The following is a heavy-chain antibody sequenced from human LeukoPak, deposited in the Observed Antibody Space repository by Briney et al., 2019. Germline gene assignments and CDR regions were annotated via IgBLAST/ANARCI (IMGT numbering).Heavy chain of an antibody. V-gene: IGHV4-61*02. J-gene: IGHJ3*02. D-gene: IGHD2-8*01. Sequence: SETPSLTCTVSGGSISSGSYYWSWIRQPAGTGLEWIGRIYTSGSTNYNPSLKSRVTISVDTSKNQFSLKLSSVTAADTAVYYCARGDRPREIPPLIRKKNAFDIWGQGTMVTVSS. CDR1: GGSISSGSYY. CDR3: ARGDRPREIPPLIRKKNAFDI. CDR2: IYTSGST.